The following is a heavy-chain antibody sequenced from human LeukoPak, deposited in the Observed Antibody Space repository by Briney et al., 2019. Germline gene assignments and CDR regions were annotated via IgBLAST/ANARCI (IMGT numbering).Heavy chain of an antibody. J-gene: IGHJ6*03. CDR2: IKQDGSEK. D-gene: IGHD4-17*01. Sequence: LAGGSLRLSCAASGFTFSTYWMSWVRQAPGKGLEWVANIKQDGSEKYYVDSVKGRFTISRDNAKNSLYLQMNSLRAEDTAVYYCARDNWATVYYYYYYYMDVWGKGTTVTVSS. CDR3: ARDNWATVYYYYYYYMDV. CDR1: GFTFSTYW. V-gene: IGHV3-7*01.